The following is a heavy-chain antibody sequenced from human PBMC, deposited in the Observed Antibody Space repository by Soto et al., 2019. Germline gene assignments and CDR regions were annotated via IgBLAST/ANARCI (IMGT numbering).Heavy chain of an antibody. Sequence: GGSLRLSCAVSGFALSSYSIAWVRQAPGKGLEWVSFTFNYAGSTYYADSVKGRFAISRDKSKNTLYLQMNSLRAEDTAVYYCARDTALNYYDSSGYHFDYWGQGTLVTVSS. D-gene: IGHD3-22*01. J-gene: IGHJ4*02. CDR3: ARDTALNYYDSSGYHFDY. CDR1: GFALSSYS. CDR2: TFNYAGST. V-gene: IGHV3-66*01.